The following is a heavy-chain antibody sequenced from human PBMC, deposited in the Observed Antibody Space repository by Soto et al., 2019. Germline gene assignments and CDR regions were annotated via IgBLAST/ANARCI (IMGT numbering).Heavy chain of an antibody. J-gene: IGHJ4*02. Sequence: QVQLVQSGAEGRKPGSSVKVSCKASGGTFTTYDISWVRQAPGQGLEWMGGIIPLFDATKYAQKFQGRVTITADKSTGTAYMELSSLRSEDTAMYYCARDRSSSWYNGTFYFDYWGQGTLVTVSS. CDR2: IIPLFDAT. CDR1: GGTFTTYD. D-gene: IGHD6-19*01. CDR3: ARDRSSSWYNGTFYFDY. V-gene: IGHV1-69*06.